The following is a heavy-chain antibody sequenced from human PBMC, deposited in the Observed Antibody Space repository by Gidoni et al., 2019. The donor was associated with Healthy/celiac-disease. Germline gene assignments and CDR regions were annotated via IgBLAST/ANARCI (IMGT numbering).Heavy chain of an antibody. Sequence: QVQLVESGGGVVQPGRSLRLSCAASGFTFSSYAMHWVRQAPGKGLEWVAVISYDGSNKYYADSVKGRFTISRDNSKNTLYLQMNSLRAEDTAVYYCARDGVGATKLDYWGQGTLVTVSS. CDR1: GFTFSSYA. J-gene: IGHJ4*02. D-gene: IGHD1-26*01. CDR2: ISYDGSNK. CDR3: ARDGVGATKLDY. V-gene: IGHV3-30-3*01.